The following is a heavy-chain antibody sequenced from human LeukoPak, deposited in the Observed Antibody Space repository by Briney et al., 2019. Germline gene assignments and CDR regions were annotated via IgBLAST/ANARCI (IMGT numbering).Heavy chain of an antibody. CDR3: ARGASARQDY. Sequence: GGSLRLSCAASGFTFSGYTMTWVRQAPGKGLVWVSRIYIDGSSTNYADSVKGRFTISRDNAKNTLYLQMNSLRAEDTAVYYCARGASARQDYWGQGTLVTVSS. D-gene: IGHD2-2*01. CDR1: GFTFSGYT. V-gene: IGHV3-74*01. CDR2: IYIDGSST. J-gene: IGHJ4*02.